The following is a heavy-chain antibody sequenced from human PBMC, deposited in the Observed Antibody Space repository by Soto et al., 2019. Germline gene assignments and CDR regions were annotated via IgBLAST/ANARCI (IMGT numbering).Heavy chain of an antibody. Sequence: EVQLVESGGGLVQPGGSLRLSCAASGFTFSTYWMSWVRQAPGKGLEWVANIKEDGSEKYYVDSVKGRFTISRDNANNSLYLQTNSLRAEDTAVYYCVRVGRWEGYWGQGTLVTVS. D-gene: IGHD1-26*01. CDR3: VRVGRWEGY. CDR1: GFTFSTYW. J-gene: IGHJ4*02. V-gene: IGHV3-7*03. CDR2: IKEDGSEK.